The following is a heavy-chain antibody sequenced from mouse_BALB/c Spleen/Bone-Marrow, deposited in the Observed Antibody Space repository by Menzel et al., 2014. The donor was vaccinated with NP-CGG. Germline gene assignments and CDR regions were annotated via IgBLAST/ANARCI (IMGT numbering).Heavy chain of an antibody. CDR3: ARHGDYYGSSLCAY. CDR1: EYEFPSHD. V-gene: IGHV5-2*01. Sequence: DVKLVESGGGLVQPGESLKLSCESNEYEFPSHDMSWVRKTPEKRLELVAAINSDGGSTYYPDTMERRFIISRDNSKKTLYLQMSSLRSEDTAFYYCARHGDYYGSSLCAYWGQGTLVTVSA. J-gene: IGHJ3*01. D-gene: IGHD1-1*01. CDR2: INSDGGST.